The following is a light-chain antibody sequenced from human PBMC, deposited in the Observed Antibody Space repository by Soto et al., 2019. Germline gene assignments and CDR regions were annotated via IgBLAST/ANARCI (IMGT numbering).Light chain of an antibody. V-gene: IGKV3-20*01. Sequence: VLTQSPGTLYLSPGERATLSCRASQSVSSSLAWYQQKPGQAPRLLIYGASSRATGIPGRFSGSGSGTDFTLTINRLEPEDFAVYFCQQYVTSPDTFGGGTKVDSK. J-gene: IGKJ4*01. CDR3: QQYVTSPDT. CDR1: QSVSSS. CDR2: GAS.